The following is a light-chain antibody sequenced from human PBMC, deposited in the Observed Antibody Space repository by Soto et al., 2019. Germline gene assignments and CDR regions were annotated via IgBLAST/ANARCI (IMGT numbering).Light chain of an antibody. CDR2: EVV. V-gene: IGLV2-23*02. Sequence: QSALTQPASVSGSPGQSITISCTGSSSDVGPYNLVSWYQHHPGKAPKLMISEVVKRPSGVSNRFSGSKSANTASLTISGLQAEDEADYYCCSYAGSSMFVFGGGTKLTVL. J-gene: IGLJ2*01. CDR1: SSDVGPYNL. CDR3: CSYAGSSMFV.